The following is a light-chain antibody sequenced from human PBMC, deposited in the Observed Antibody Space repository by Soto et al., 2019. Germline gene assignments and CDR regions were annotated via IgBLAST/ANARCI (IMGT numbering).Light chain of an antibody. V-gene: IGKV3-15*01. CDR2: GAS. Sequence: EVLMTQSPATLSVSPGERATLSCRASQSVSSYLAWYQQKPGQAPRLLIYGASTRATGIPARFSGSGSGTEFTLTLSSLQSEDFAVYYCQQYNNWPPLTFGGGTKVEIK. CDR1: QSVSSY. CDR3: QQYNNWPPLT. J-gene: IGKJ4*01.